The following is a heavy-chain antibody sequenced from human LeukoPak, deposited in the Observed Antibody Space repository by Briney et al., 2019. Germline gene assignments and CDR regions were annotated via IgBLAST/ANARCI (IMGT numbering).Heavy chain of an antibody. CDR2: INTNTGNP. J-gene: IGHJ4*02. V-gene: IGHV7-4-1*02. CDR3: ARAFQSLGGLSLPDY. Sequence: ASVKVSCKSSGYTFTNYAMNWVRQAPGQGLEWRGWINTNTGNPTYAQGFTGRFVFSSDTSVSTTYLQISSLKAEDTAVYFCARAFQSLGGLSLPDYWGQGTLLTVSS. CDR1: GYTFTNYA. D-gene: IGHD3-16*02.